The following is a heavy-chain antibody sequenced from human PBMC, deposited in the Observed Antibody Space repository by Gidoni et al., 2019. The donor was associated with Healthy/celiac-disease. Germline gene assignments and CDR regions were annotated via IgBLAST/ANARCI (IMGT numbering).Heavy chain of an antibody. Sequence: EVQLVESGGGLVHPGGSLRLSWAASGFHFSSYWMSWVRQAPGKGLEWVANIKQDGSEKYYVDSVKGRFTISRDNAKNALYLQMNSLRAEDTAVYYCAREYYDSSGYLDYWGQGTLVTVSS. CDR1: GFHFSSYW. D-gene: IGHD3-22*01. CDR2: IKQDGSEK. J-gene: IGHJ4*02. V-gene: IGHV3-7*01. CDR3: AREYYDSSGYLDY.